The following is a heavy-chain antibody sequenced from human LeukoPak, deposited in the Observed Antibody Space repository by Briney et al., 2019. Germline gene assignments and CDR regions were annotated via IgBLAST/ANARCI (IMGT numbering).Heavy chain of an antibody. Sequence: NPSETLSLTCTVSGGSISSSSYYWGWIRQPPGKGLEWIGSIYYSGSTYYNPSLKSRVTISVDTSKNQFSLKLSSVTAADTAVYYCARHGYCSGGSCYPNWFDPWGQGTLVTVSS. CDR1: GGSISSSSYY. V-gene: IGHV4-39*01. CDR2: IYYSGST. D-gene: IGHD2-15*01. CDR3: ARHGYCSGGSCYPNWFDP. J-gene: IGHJ5*02.